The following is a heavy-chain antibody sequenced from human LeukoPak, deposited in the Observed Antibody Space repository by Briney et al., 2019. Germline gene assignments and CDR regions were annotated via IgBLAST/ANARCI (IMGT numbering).Heavy chain of an antibody. CDR3: ARDPGYSSGWPHSYYGMDV. J-gene: IGHJ6*02. CDR1: GYTFTSYG. V-gene: IGHV1-18*01. D-gene: IGHD6-19*01. Sequence: GASVKVSCKASGYTFTSYGISWVRQAPGQGLQWMGWISTYNGNTNYAQKLQGRVTMTTDTSTGTAYMELRSLRSDDTAVYYCARDPGYSSGWPHSYYGMDVWGQATTVTVSS. CDR2: ISTYNGNT.